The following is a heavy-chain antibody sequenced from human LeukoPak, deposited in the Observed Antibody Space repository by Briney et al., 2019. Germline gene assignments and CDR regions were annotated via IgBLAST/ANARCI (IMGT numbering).Heavy chain of an antibody. D-gene: IGHD3-22*01. V-gene: IGHV3-30-3*01. J-gene: IGHJ4*02. CDR1: GFTFSSYA. Sequence: GGSLRLSCAASGFTFSSYAMHWVRQAPGKGLEWVAVISYDGSNKYYADSVKGRFTNSRDNSKNTLYLQMNSLRAEDTAVYYCARDWGYYDSSGYFSYWGQGTLVTVSS. CDR3: ARDWGYYDSSGYFSY. CDR2: ISYDGSNK.